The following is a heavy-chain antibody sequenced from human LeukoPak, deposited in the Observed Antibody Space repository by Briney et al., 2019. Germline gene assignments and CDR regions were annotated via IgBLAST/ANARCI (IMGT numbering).Heavy chain of an antibody. Sequence: GGSLRLSCAASGFTFSSYAMRWVRQAPGKGLEWVAVISYDGSNKYYADSVKGRFTISRDNSKNTLYLQMNSLRAEDTAVYYCARALNGYYYYGMDVWGQGTTVTVSS. CDR3: ARALNGYYYYGMDV. CDR1: GFTFSSYA. CDR2: ISYDGSNK. V-gene: IGHV3-30*04. D-gene: IGHD2-8*01. J-gene: IGHJ6*02.